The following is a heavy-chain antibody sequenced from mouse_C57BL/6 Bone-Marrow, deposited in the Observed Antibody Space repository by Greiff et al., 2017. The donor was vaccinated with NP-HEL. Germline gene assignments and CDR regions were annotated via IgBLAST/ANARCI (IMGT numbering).Heavy chain of an antibody. V-gene: IGHV5-12*01. CDR1: GFTFSDYY. CDR2: ISNGGGST. CDR3: ARPYYYGSSYYAMDY. Sequence: DVKLVESGGGLVQPGGSLKLSCAASGFTFSDYYMYWVRQTPEKRLEWVAYISNGGGSTYYPDTVKGRFTISRDNAKNTLYLQMSRLKSEDTAMYYCARPYYYGSSYYAMDYWGQGTSVTVSS. D-gene: IGHD1-1*01. J-gene: IGHJ4*01.